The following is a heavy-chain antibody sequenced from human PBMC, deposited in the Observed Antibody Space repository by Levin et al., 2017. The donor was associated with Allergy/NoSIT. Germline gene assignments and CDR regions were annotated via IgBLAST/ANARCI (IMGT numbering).Heavy chain of an antibody. CDR2: VSWNGGSI. CDR3: AKSSYRDYVWFVY. V-gene: IGHV3-9*01. CDR1: GFTFADYA. Sequence: GGSLRLSCAASGFTFADYAMHWVRQAPGKGLEWVSGVSWNGGSIGYADSVKGRFTISRDNAKNSLYLQMNSLRAEDTALYYCAKSSYRDYVWFVYWGQGTLVTVSS. D-gene: IGHD3-16*01. J-gene: IGHJ4*02.